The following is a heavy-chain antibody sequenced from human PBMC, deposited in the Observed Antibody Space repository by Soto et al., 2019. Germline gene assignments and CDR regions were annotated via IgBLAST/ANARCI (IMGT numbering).Heavy chain of an antibody. Sequence: EVPLLESGGGLVQPGGSLRLSCAASGFTFSSYAMSWVRQAPGKGLEWVSAISGSGGSTYYADSVKGRFTISRDNSKNTLYLQMNSLRAEDTAVYYCAKQHSLWSHPFDYWGQGTLVTVSS. V-gene: IGHV3-23*01. CDR3: AKQHSLWSHPFDY. D-gene: IGHD3-10*01. CDR1: GFTFSSYA. CDR2: ISGSGGST. J-gene: IGHJ4*02.